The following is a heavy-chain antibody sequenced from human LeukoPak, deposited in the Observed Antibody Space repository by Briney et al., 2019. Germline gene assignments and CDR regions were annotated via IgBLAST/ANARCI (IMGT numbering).Heavy chain of an antibody. CDR2: ISSVDST. Sequence: GGSLRLSCAASGFTVSSNYMSWVRQAPGKGLEWVSLISSVDSTNDADSVRGRFTISRDNFKDTLYLQMNSLTVEDTAIYYCAKVWSDSNGWFHFDCWGQGTLVTVSS. D-gene: IGHD5-18*01. CDR1: GFTVSSNY. CDR3: AKVWSDSNGWFHFDC. V-gene: IGHV3-53*01. J-gene: IGHJ4*02.